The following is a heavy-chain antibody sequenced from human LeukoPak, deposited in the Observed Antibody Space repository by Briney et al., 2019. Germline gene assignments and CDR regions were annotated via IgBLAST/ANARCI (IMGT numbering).Heavy chain of an antibody. CDR1: GFTFSSYA. CDR2: ISGSGGST. D-gene: IGHD3-10*01. V-gene: IGHV3-23*01. J-gene: IGHJ4*02. CDR3: AKSRPTQRIWFRLARAPTFDY. Sequence: PGGSLRLSCAASGFTFSSYAMSWVRQAPGKGLEWVSAISGSGGSTYYADSVKGRFTISRDNSKNTLYLQMNSLRAEDTAVYYCAKSRPTQRIWFRLARAPTFDYWGQGTLVTVSS.